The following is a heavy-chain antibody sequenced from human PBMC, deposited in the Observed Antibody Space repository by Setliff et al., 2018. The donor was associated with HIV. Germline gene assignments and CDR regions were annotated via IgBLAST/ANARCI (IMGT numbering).Heavy chain of an antibody. CDR2: IYHTGST. CDR3: ARSIVPVASGYYYLEY. D-gene: IGHD3-3*01. J-gene: IGHJ4*02. CDR1: GGSINSTSYY. Sequence: SETLSLTCTVSGGSINSTSYYWGRIRQPPGNGLEWIGSIYHTGSTYYKPSLKSRVTISVDTSKNQFSLRLSSVAAGDTAVYYCARSIVPVASGYYYLEYWGQGTLVTVSS. V-gene: IGHV4-39*01.